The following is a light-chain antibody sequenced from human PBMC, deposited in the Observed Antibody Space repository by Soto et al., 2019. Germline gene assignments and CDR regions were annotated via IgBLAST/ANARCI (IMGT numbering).Light chain of an antibody. J-gene: IGLJ2*01. CDR3: SSYTTIGTSVL. CDR2: DVT. V-gene: IGLV2-14*01. CDR1: SSDVGGYDY. Sequence: QSALTQPASVSGSPGQSITISCTGTSSDVGGYDYVSWYQQHPGKAPKLMIYDVTNRPSGVSNRFSGSKSGNTASLTISGLQAEDEADYFCSSYTTIGTSVLFGGGTKLTVL.